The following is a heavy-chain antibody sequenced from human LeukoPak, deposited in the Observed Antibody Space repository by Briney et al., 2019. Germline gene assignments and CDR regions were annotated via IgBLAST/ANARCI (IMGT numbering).Heavy chain of an antibody. V-gene: IGHV1-2*02. J-gene: IGHJ4*02. CDR2: INPNSGGT. CDR3: ARGRSGELTWAFTLDS. D-gene: IGHD3-10*01. CDR1: GYTFTTSN. Sequence: ASVKVSCKASGYTFTTSNVHWVRQAPGPGLEWMGWINPNSGGTKYAQKFQGRVTMTRDMSISTAYRELSRLRSDDTAVYYCARGRSGELTWAFTLDSWGQGTLVTVSS.